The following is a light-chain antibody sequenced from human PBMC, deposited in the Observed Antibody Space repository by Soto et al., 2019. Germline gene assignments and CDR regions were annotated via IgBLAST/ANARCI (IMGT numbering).Light chain of an antibody. CDR2: GAS. J-gene: IGKJ2*01. V-gene: IGKV3-15*01. CDR3: QQYNNWPPYT. CDR1: QSVSSN. Sequence: EIVMTQSPATLSVSPGERATLSCRASQSVSSNLAWYQQKPGQAPRLLIYGASTRATGIPARFSGSGSGTEFTLTISSLQSEDFAVYYYQQYNNWPPYTFGHGTKLEIK.